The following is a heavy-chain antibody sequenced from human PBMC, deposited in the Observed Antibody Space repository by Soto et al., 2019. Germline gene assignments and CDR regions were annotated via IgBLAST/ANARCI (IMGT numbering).Heavy chain of an antibody. CDR2: IYYSGST. D-gene: IGHD4-17*01. CDR3: ASTEATVTTYYFDY. Sequence: QVQLQESGPGLVKPSQTLSLTCTVSGGSISSGAYYWSWIRQHPGKGLEWIGYIYYSGSTYYNPSLKSRVTISVDTSENQFSLKLSCVTAADTAVYYCASTEATVTTYYFDYWGQGTLVTVSS. J-gene: IGHJ4*02. V-gene: IGHV4-31*03. CDR1: GGSISSGAYY.